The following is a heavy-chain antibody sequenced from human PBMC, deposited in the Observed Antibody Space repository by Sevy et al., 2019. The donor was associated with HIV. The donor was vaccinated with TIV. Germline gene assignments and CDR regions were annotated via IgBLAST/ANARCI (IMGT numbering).Heavy chain of an antibody. CDR1: GFTFSSYW. D-gene: IGHD3-3*01. V-gene: IGHV3-7*01. CDR3: ARESDYDFSWYFDY. Sequence: GGSLRLSCAASGFTFSSYWMSWVRQAPGKGLEWVANIKQDGSEKYYVDSVKGRFTISRDNAKNSLYLQMNSLRAEDTAVYYCARESDYDFSWYFDYWGQGTLVTVSS. J-gene: IGHJ4*02. CDR2: IKQDGSEK.